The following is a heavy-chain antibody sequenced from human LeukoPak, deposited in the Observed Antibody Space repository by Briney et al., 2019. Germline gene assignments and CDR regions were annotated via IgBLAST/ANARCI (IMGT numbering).Heavy chain of an antibody. CDR2: IIPIFGTA. V-gene: IGHV1-69*06. J-gene: IGHJ3*02. Sequence: SVNVSCKASGGTFSSYAISWVRQAPGQGLEWMGGIIPIFGTANYAQKFQGRVTITADKSTSTAYMELSSLRSEDTAVYYCARERDDAFDIWGQGTMVTVSS. CDR3: ARERDDAFDI. CDR1: GGTFSSYA.